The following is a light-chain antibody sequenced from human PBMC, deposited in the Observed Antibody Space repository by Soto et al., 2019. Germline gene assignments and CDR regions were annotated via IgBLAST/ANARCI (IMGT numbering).Light chain of an antibody. V-gene: IGKV3-15*01. CDR2: SAS. CDR3: QQYNNWPWT. J-gene: IGKJ1*01. Sequence: EQVMAQSPATLSVSPVERATLSCRASQSVSSDLAWYQQKPGQAPRLLIYSASTRATGIPARFSGSGSGTEFTLIISSLQSEDFAVYYCQQYNNWPWTFGQGTKV. CDR1: QSVSSD.